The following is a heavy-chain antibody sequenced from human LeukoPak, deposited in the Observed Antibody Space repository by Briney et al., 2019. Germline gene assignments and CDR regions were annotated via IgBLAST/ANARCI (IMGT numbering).Heavy chain of an antibody. D-gene: IGHD3-10*01. CDR2: IYYGGST. J-gene: IGHJ4*02. Sequence: SETLSLTCTVSGGSISSYYWSWIRQPPGKGLEWIGYIYYGGSTNYNPSLKSRVTISVDTSKNQFSLKLSSVTAADTAVYYCARSVRGPNPGEPFDYWGQGTLVTVSS. CDR1: GGSISSYY. CDR3: ARSVRGPNPGEPFDY. V-gene: IGHV4-59*01.